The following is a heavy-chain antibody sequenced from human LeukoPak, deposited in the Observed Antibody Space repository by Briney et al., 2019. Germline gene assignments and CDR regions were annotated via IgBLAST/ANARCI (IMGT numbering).Heavy chain of an antibody. V-gene: IGHV1-2*02. CDR1: GYTFTGYY. CDR3: ARDLDDSSGYYYAFDI. Sequence: GASVKVSCKASGYTFTGYYMHWVRQAPGRGLEWMGWINPNSGGTNYAQKFQGRVTMTRDTSISTAYMELSRLRSDDTAVYYCARDLDDSSGYYYAFDIWGQGTMVTVSS. J-gene: IGHJ3*02. D-gene: IGHD3-22*01. CDR2: INPNSGGT.